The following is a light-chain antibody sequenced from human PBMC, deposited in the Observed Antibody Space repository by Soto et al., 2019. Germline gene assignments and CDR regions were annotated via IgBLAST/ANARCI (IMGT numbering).Light chain of an antibody. V-gene: IGLV2-23*01. CDR1: STDVGSHNL. Sequence: QSVLTQPASVSGSPGQSITISCTGTSTDVGSHNLVSWYQQYPGNAPKLIIFEAYKRPSGVSNRFSGSKSGNTASLTISGLQAEDEADYYCCSYAGGRTYVFGTGTKVTVL. CDR2: EAY. CDR3: CSYAGGRTYV. J-gene: IGLJ1*01.